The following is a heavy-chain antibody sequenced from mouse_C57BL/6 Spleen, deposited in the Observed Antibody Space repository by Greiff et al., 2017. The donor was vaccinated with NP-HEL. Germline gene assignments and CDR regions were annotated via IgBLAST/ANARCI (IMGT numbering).Heavy chain of an antibody. D-gene: IGHD2-3*01. V-gene: IGHV1-42*01. CDR2: INPSTGGT. Sequence: EVKLQESGPELVKPGASVKISCKASGYSFTGYYMSWVKQSTEKSLEWIGEINPSTGGTTYNQKFKAKATLTVDKSSSTAYMQLKSLTSEDSAVYYCARWLLHAMDYWGQGTSVTVSA. CDR1: GYSFTGYY. J-gene: IGHJ4*01. CDR3: ARWLLHAMDY.